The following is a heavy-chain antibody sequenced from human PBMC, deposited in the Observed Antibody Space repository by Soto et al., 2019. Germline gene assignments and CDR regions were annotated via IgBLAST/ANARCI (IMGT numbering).Heavy chain of an antibody. CDR1: EYTFTSYW. D-gene: IGHD6-13*01. CDR3: ARLQAAAGDNDLTFDY. CDR2: FDPSDSYT. V-gene: IGHV5-10-1*01. J-gene: IGHJ4*02. Sequence: PGESLKISCKGSEYTFTSYWISWVSQMPGKGLEWMGRFDPSDSYTNYSPSFQGHVTISADKSISTAYLQWSSLKASDTAMYYCARLQAAAGDNDLTFDYWGQGTLVTVSS.